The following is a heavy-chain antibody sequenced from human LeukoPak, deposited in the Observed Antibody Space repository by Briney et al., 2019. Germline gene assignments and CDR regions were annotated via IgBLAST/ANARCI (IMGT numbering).Heavy chain of an antibody. Sequence: SGPTLVKPTQTLTLTCTFSGFSLSTSGVGVGWIRQPPGKALEWLALIYWNDDKRYSPSLKSRLTITKDTSKNQVVLTMTNMDPVDTATYYCAHPLITMVREVKLYYFDYWGQGTLVAVSS. J-gene: IGHJ4*02. V-gene: IGHV2-5*01. CDR1: GFSLSTSGVG. CDR3: AHPLITMVREVKLYYFDY. CDR2: IYWNDDK. D-gene: IGHD3-10*01.